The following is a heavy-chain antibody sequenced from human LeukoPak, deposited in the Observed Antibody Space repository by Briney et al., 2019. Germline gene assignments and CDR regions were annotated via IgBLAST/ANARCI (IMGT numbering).Heavy chain of an antibody. V-gene: IGHV3-48*04. CDR2: ISASSRTK. CDR1: GVTLSSLS. J-gene: IGHJ4*02. D-gene: IGHD6-19*01. Sequence: SGGSLRLSCETSGVTLSSLSLNWVRQPPGKGLEWLSYISASSRTKYYADSVKGRFIVSRDNAKNSLFLQMNSLRAEDTAVYYCAKDGRDSSGWYRNYYDYWGQGTLVTVSS. CDR3: AKDGRDSSGWYRNYYDY.